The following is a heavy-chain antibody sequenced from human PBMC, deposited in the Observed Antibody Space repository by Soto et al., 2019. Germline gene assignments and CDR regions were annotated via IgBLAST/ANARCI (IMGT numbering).Heavy chain of an antibody. D-gene: IGHD3-10*01. J-gene: IGHJ5*02. CDR2: IVVGSGNT. V-gene: IGHV1-58*01. CDR3: AADRKGGRITLVRGNTGLEP. Sequence: WASVXVSFKSCGFSFTMSALHFVRQARGQRLDWIGWIVVGSGNTNYAQKFQERVTITRDMSTSTAYMELSSLRSEDTAVYYCAADRKGGRITLVRGNTGLEPWGQGTLVTVSS. CDR1: GFSFTMSA.